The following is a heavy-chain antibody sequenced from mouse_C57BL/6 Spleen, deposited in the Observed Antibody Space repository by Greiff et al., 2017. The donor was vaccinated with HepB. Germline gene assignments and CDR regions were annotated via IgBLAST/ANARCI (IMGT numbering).Heavy chain of an antibody. Sequence: QVQLQQPGAELVRPGTSVKLSCKASGYTFTSYWMHWVKQRPGQGLEWIGVIDPSDSYTTYNQKFKGKATLTVDTSSSTAYMQLSSLTSEDSAVYYCARKERLYYDYGGYFDVWGTGTTVTVSS. CDR2: IDPSDSYT. J-gene: IGHJ1*03. CDR3: ARKERLYYDYGGYFDV. D-gene: IGHD2-4*01. V-gene: IGHV1-59*01. CDR1: GYTFTSYW.